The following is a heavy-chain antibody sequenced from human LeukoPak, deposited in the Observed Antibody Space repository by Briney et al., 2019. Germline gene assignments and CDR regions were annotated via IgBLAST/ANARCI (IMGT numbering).Heavy chain of an antibody. CDR1: GFTFSSYG. V-gene: IGHV3-30*18. D-gene: IGHD3-10*01. J-gene: IGHJ4*02. CDR2: ISYDGSNK. Sequence: SGGSLRLSCAASGFTFSSYGMHWVPQAPGKGLEWVAVISYDGSNKYYADSVKGRFTISRDNSKNTLYLQMNSLRAEDTAVYYCAKVSSGSYWGQGTLVTVSS. CDR3: AKVSSGSY.